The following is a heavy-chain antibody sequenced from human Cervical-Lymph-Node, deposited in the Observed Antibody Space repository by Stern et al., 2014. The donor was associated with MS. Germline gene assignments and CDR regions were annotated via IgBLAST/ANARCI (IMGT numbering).Heavy chain of an antibody. J-gene: IGHJ4*02. Sequence: EMQLVESGGGLVQPGGSLRLSCVASGFTFSSHWMHWVRQAPGKGLVWVSRINPDGSTTNYADSVKGRFTISRDNAKNTLYLQLNSLRVEDTAVYYCGRVGDSVAARGAYDYWGQGILVTVSS. CDR2: INPDGSTT. D-gene: IGHD6-6*01. CDR3: GRVGDSVAARGAYDY. CDR1: GFTFSSHW. V-gene: IGHV3-74*02.